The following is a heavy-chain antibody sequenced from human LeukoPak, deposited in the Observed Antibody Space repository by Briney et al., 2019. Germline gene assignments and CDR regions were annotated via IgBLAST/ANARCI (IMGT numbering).Heavy chain of an antibody. CDR1: VVSLSGYY. D-gene: IGHD3-10*01. J-gene: IGHJ4*02. Sequence: SRTLSLTRAVYVVSLSGYYWSGIRQPPAKGLEWIGEINHSGSTNYNPSLKRRVTISVDTSRKQFSLKLSSVTAADTAVYDGARSPYFSDSAPSDYWGQGTLVTVSS. CDR2: INHSGST. CDR3: ARSPYFSDSAPSDY. V-gene: IGHV4-34*01.